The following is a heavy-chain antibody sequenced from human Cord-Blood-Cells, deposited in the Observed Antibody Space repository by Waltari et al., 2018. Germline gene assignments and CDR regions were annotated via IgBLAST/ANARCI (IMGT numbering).Heavy chain of an antibody. Sequence: GWIRQPPGKALEWLALIYWDDDKRYSPSLKSRLTITKDTSKNQVFLTMTNMDPVDTATYYCALLHPWFGELFFDYWCQGTLVTVSS. V-gene: IGHV2-5*02. CDR2: IYWDDDK. CDR3: ALLHPWFGELFFDY. D-gene: IGHD3-10*01. J-gene: IGHJ4*02.